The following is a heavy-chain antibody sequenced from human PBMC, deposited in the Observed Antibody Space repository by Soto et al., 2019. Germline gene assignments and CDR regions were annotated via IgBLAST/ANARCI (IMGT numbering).Heavy chain of an antibody. CDR1: GFTFDDYA. V-gene: IGHV3-9*01. CDR2: ISWNSGSI. Sequence: EVQLVESGGGLVQPGRSLRLSCAASGFTFDDYAMHWVRQAPGKGLEWVSGISWNSGSIGYADSVKGRFTISRDNAKNSLYLKMNSLRAEDTALYYCAKEGGSSRERGYYYHMDVWGKGTTVTVSS. J-gene: IGHJ6*03. CDR3: AKEGGSSRERGYYYHMDV. D-gene: IGHD6-6*01.